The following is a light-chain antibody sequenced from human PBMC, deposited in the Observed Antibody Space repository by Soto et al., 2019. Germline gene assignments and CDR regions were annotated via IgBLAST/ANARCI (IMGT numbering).Light chain of an antibody. CDR3: QQYEDRPPIT. Sequence: VMTQSPATLSVSPGESATLSCRASQNVFTNVAWYRQTPGQTPRLLIYGASTRATGVPARFSGSGSATEFTLTISSLQSEDSAVYYCQQYEDRPPITVGQGTRLESK. J-gene: IGKJ5*01. CDR2: GAS. CDR1: QNVFTN. V-gene: IGKV3-15*01.